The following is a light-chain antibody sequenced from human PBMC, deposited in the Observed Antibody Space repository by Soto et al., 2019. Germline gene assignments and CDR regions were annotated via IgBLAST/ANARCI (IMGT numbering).Light chain of an antibody. CDR3: QQSYSTPIT. CDR2: AAS. CDR1: QSMSNY. V-gene: IGKV1-39*01. J-gene: IGKJ5*01. Sequence: DIQMTQSPSSLSASVGDRVTITCRTSQSMSNYLNLYQQKPEKAPNLLIYAASSLKSGVPSRFSGSGSGTDFTLTISSLQPEDFATYYCQQSYSTPITFGQGTRLEIK.